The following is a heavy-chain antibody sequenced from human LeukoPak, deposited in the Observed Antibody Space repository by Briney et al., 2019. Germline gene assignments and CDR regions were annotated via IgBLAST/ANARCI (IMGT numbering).Heavy chain of an antibody. J-gene: IGHJ4*02. D-gene: IGHD3-10*01. CDR3: ASENYGSGSLNY. CDR1: GGSISGYY. V-gene: IGHV4-59*08. Sequence: SSETLSLTCTFSGGSISGYYWTWIRQPPGKGLEWIGYIYYSGTTNYNPALESRVTISIDTSRNQFSLRLSSVTAADTAEYHCASENYGSGSLNYWGQGTLVTVSS. CDR2: IYYSGTT.